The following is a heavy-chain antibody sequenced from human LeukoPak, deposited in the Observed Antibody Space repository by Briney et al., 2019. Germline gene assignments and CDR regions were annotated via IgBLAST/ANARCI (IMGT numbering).Heavy chain of an antibody. CDR2: IIPIFGTA. V-gene: IGHV1-69*05. J-gene: IGHJ1*01. CDR1: GGTFSSYA. D-gene: IGHD4-23*01. CDR3: AGGSSAVVTPTEYFQH. Sequence: GASVKVSCKASGGTFSSYAISWVRQAPGQGLEWMGGIIPIFGTANYAQKFQGRVTITTDESTSTAYMELSSLRSEDTAVYYCAGGSSAVVTPTEYFQHWGQGTLVTVSS.